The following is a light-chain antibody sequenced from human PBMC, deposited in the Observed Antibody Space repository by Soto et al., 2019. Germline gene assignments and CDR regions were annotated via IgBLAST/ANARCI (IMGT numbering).Light chain of an antibody. CDR3: QHYHDLPPFT. V-gene: IGKV1-33*01. J-gene: IGKJ3*01. CDR1: QDIRTS. Sequence: DIQMTQSPSSLSASVGARVSITCQASQDIRTSLSWFQQKPGRAPKLLIYGASYLETGVPSRFRGSGSGTDFTFTISSLQAEDIAAYYCQHYHDLPPFTVGRGTRGDVK. CDR2: GAS.